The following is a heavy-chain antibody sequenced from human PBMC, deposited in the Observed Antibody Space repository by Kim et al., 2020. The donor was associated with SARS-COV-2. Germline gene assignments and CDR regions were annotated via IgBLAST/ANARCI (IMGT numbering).Heavy chain of an antibody. Sequence: GGSLRLSCAASGFTVSSNYMSWVRQAPGKGLEWVSVIYSGGSTYYADSVKGRFTISRDNSKNTLYLQMNSLRAEDTAVYYCAREGKLCLPRPCGMDVWGQGTTVTVSS. V-gene: IGHV3-66*02. CDR2: IYSGGST. CDR1: GFTVSSNY. D-gene: IGHD2-2*01. J-gene: IGHJ6*02. CDR3: AREGKLCLPRPCGMDV.